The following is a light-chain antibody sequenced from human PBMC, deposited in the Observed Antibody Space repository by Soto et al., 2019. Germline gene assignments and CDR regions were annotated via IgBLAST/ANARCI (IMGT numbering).Light chain of an antibody. CDR2: DAS. J-gene: IGKJ3*01. V-gene: IGKV3-11*01. Sequence: EIVLAQSPATLSLSPGERATLSCGASQSVSSYLAWYQQKPGQAPRLLIYDASNRATGIPARFSGSGSRTDFTLTISSLEPEDFAVYYCQQYSNWPLTFGPGTKVDIK. CDR3: QQYSNWPLT. CDR1: QSVSSY.